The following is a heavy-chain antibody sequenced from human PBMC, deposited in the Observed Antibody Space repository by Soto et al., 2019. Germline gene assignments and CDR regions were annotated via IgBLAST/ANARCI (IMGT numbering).Heavy chain of an antibody. CDR1: GGTFSSYA. Sequence: ASVKVSCKASGGTFSSYAISWVRQAPGQGLEWMGGIIPIFGTANYAQKFQGRVTITADESTSTAYMELSSLRSEDTAVYYCARGYYGSDLLNFYYYYGMDVWGQGTTVTVS. D-gene: IGHD3-10*01. CDR3: ARGYYGSDLLNFYYYYGMDV. J-gene: IGHJ6*02. CDR2: IIPIFGTA. V-gene: IGHV1-69*13.